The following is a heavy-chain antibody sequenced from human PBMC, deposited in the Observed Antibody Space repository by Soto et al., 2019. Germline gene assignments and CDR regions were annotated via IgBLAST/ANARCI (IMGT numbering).Heavy chain of an antibody. CDR3: ASSHIVATVSDAFDI. CDR1: GFTFSSYS. V-gene: IGHV3-48*01. CDR2: ISSSSSTI. Sequence: GGSLRLSCAASGFTFSSYSMNWVRQAPGKGLEWVSYISSSSSTIYYADSVKGRFTISRDNAKNSLYLQMNSLRAEDTAVYYCASSHIVATVSDAFDILGQGTMVTVSS. D-gene: IGHD5-12*01. J-gene: IGHJ3*02.